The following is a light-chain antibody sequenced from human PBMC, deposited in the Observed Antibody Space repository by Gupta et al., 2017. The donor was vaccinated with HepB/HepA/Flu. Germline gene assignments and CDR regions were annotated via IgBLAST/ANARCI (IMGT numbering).Light chain of an antibody. CDR3: AAWDDSRSGPV. J-gene: IGLJ3*02. Sequence: QSVLTPPPSASGTPGQRVTISCSGSSSNIGSNYVYWYQQLPGTAPKLLIYRNNQRPSGVPDRFSGSKSGTSASLAISGLRSEDEADYYCAAWDDSRSGPVFGGGTKLTVL. V-gene: IGLV1-47*01. CDR1: SSNIGSNY. CDR2: RNN.